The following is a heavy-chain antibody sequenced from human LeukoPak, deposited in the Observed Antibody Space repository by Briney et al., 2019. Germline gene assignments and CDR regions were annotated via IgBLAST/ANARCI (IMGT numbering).Heavy chain of an antibody. D-gene: IGHD1-26*01. CDR1: NGXISSYY. Sequence: PSETLSLTCTVSNGXISSYYCSWIRQDPGTGLEWIGNIYYSGSTNYNPSLKSRVTISVDTSKNQFSLKLSSVTAADTAVYYCARHGGSYSRFDYWGQGTLVTVSS. CDR2: IYYSGST. CDR3: ARHGGSYSRFDY. V-gene: IGHV4-59*01. J-gene: IGHJ4*02.